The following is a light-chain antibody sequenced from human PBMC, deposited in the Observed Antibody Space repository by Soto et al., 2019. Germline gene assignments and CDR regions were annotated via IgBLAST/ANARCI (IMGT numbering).Light chain of an antibody. Sequence: DSHMTQCPSYLSASVGDRVTITCRASQSISSWLAWYQQKPGKAPKLLIYKASTLKSGVPSRFSGSGSGTEFTPTISSLQPDDFATYYCQHYNSYSAAFGQGTKVDIK. CDR3: QHYNSYSAA. CDR1: QSISSW. CDR2: KAS. J-gene: IGKJ1*01. V-gene: IGKV1-5*03.